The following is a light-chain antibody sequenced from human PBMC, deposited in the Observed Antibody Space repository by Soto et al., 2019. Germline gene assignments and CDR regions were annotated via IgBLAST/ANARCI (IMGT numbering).Light chain of an antibody. J-gene: IGLJ1*01. CDR1: SSDVGNYNL. CDR3: SSYTSSSTYV. Sequence: QSALTQPPSVSGSPGQSVTISCTGTSSDVGNYNLVSWYQQPPGTAPKLMIYEVSNRPSGVPDRFSGSKSGNTASLTISGLQAEDEADYYCSSYTSSSTYVFGTGTKLTVL. V-gene: IGLV2-18*02. CDR2: EVS.